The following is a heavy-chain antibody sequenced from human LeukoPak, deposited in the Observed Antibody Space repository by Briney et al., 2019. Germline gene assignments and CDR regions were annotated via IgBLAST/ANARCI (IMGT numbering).Heavy chain of an antibody. CDR3: ARHPASIVGAGKVDY. V-gene: IGHV4-59*08. D-gene: IGHD6-13*01. CDR1: GGSISSYY. Sequence: ASETLSLTCTVSGGSISSYYWSWIRQPPGKGLEWIGYIYYSGSTNYNPSLKSRVTISVDTSKNQFSLKLSSVTAADTAIYYCARHPASIVGAGKVDYWGQGTLVTVSS. CDR2: IYYSGST. J-gene: IGHJ4*02.